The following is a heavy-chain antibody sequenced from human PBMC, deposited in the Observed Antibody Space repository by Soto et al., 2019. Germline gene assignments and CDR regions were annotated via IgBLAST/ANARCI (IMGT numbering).Heavy chain of an antibody. J-gene: IGHJ4*02. D-gene: IGHD3-9*01. CDR1: GDSLSSGGHY. CDR3: ARVDHRGYCAILTDY. V-gene: IGHV4-31*03. CDR2: IYDSVNT. Sequence: SETLSLTCTVSGDSLSSGGHYWSWIRQHPGKGLEWIGHIYDSVNTYYSPSLRSRVTISADMSKNQFSLNLRSVTAADTAGYYCARVDHRGYCAILTDYRGQGTLVTASS.